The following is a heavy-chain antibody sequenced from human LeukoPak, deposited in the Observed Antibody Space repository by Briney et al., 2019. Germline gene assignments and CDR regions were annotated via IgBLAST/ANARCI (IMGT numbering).Heavy chain of an antibody. V-gene: IGHV2-5*02. Sequence: SGPTLVKPTQTLTLTCTFSGFSLTTNGMGVGWFRQPPGKALEWLGFIYWDDNERYSPSLKTRLTITKDTSKNQVVLTMTDMDPVDTATYYCAHREPAGTVDYWGQGTLVTVSS. CDR1: GFSLTTNGMG. CDR3: AHREPAGTVDY. CDR2: IYWDDNE. D-gene: IGHD6-13*01. J-gene: IGHJ4*02.